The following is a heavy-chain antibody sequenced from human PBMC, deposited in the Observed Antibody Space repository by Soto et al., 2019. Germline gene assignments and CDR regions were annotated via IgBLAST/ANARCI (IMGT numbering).Heavy chain of an antibody. Sequence: QVKLVPSGAEVKKPGSSVKVSCKASGGTFSSYAISWVRQAPGPRLEWMGGIITVFGTANYAQKFQGRVTITADESTSTAYMELSSLTSEDTAVYYCASSVAKYYYYGMDVWCQGTTVTVSS. CDR2: IITVFGTA. J-gene: IGHJ6*02. D-gene: IGHD5-12*01. CDR1: GGTFSSYA. V-gene: IGHV1-69*12. CDR3: ASSVAKYYYYGMDV.